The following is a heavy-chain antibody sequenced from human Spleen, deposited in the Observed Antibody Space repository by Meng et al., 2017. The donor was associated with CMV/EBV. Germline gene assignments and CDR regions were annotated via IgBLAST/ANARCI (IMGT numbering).Heavy chain of an antibody. V-gene: IGHV3-30*04. D-gene: IGHD4-23*01. J-gene: IGHJ4*02. CDR2: ISYDGSNK. CDR1: GFTFSSYA. Sequence: GGSLRLSCAASGFTFSSYAMHWVRQAPGKGLEWVAVISYDGSNKYYADSVKGRFTISRDNSKNRLYLQMNSLRVEDMGVYYCVKGGHEDPASVGGQGTLVTVSS. CDR3: VKGGHEDPASV.